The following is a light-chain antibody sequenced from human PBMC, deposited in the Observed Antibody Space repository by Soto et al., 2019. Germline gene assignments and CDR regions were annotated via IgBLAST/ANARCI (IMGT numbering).Light chain of an antibody. J-gene: IGKJ1*01. Sequence: EIVMTQSPATLSVSRGEGATLSCRASQSFSSKLAWYQQKPGQAPRLLIYGASTRATGIPARFSGSGSGTEFTLIISSLQSEDSAVYYCQQYNSWLWTFGQGTKVDIK. V-gene: IGKV3-15*01. CDR3: QQYNSWLWT. CDR1: QSFSSK. CDR2: GAS.